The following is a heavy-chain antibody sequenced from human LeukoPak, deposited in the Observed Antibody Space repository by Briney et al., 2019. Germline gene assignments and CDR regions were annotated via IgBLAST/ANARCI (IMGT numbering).Heavy chain of an antibody. CDR2: VDYSGST. CDR3: TRDRRDSSGYADY. CDR1: GGSITSRTYD. Sequence: PSETLSLTCTVSGGSITSRTYDWGWIRQPPGKGLEWIGSVDYSGSTYYNPSLKSRVTISVDTSKSQFSLKLTSVTAADTAVYYCTRDRRDSSGYADYWGQGTLVTVS. D-gene: IGHD3-22*01. J-gene: IGHJ4*02. V-gene: IGHV4-39*07.